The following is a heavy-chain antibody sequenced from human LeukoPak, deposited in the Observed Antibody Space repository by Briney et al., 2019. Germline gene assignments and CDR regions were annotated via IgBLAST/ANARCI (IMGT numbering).Heavy chain of an antibody. CDR2: IYSSGKT. D-gene: IGHD6-19*01. CDR1: DGSISSYY. CDR3: ARQTPPSPRSGWCPPHDF. V-gene: IGHV4-59*08. J-gene: IGHJ4*02. Sequence: KPSETLSLTCTLSDGSISSYYWTWIRQPPGKGLEWIGYIYSSGKTNYNPSLKSRVTMSVDTSKNQFSLKVFSVTAADTGVYYCARQTPPSPRSGWCPPHDFWGQGTLVTVSS.